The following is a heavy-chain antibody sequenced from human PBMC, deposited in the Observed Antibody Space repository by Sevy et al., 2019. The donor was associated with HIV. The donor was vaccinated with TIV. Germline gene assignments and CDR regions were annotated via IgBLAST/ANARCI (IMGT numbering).Heavy chain of an antibody. J-gene: IGHJ4*02. CDR3: ARLRWDLVVVPGATPGCYFDQ. V-gene: IGHV4-4*08. CDR1: GDSINTYY. D-gene: IGHD2-2*01. Sequence: SETLSLTCTVSGDSINTYYWSWIRQPPGKGLEWIGYVSTSGSTNYNPSLKSCGTISLDTSRNQVSLKVTSVTAADAAVYYCARLRWDLVVVPGATPGCYFDQWGQGTLVTVSS. CDR2: VSTSGST.